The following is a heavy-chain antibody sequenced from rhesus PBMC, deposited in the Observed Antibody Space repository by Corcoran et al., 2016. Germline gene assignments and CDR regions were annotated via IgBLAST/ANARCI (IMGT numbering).Heavy chain of an antibody. CDR1: GFTFSEYG. D-gene: IGHD1-44*01. CDR2: ISQPRGSNK. V-gene: IGHV3-37*01. CDR3: ARASAPSTRFDY. J-gene: IGHJ4*01. Sequence: EVQLVESGGGLVQPGGSLRLSCVASGFTFSEYGMAWVRQATGKGLEWVSSISQPRGSNKYALDPVKGRFTISRDNAKNTLYLQMNSLRAEDTAVYYCARASAPSTRFDYWGQGVLVPVSS.